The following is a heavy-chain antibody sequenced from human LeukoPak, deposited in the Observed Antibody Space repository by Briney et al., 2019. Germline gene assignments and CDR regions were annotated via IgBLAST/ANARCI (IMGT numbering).Heavy chain of an antibody. D-gene: IGHD3-16*01. V-gene: IGHV4-38-2*02. CDR3: ERGVRRRSPPPGAYYFDY. CDR1: GYSITTGYC. J-gene: IGHJ4*02. Sequence: PSETLSLTCTVSGYSITTGYCWAWMRQPPGKGLEWIGTICHNGNTYYNPSLKSRITLSLHTSKNQFSLKLSSVTAADTAVYYCERGVRRRSPPPGAYYFDYWGQGTLVTVSS. CDR2: ICHNGNT.